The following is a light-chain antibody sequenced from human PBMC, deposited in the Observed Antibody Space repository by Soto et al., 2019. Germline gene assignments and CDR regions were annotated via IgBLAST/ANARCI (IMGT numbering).Light chain of an antibody. CDR2: GAS. CDR3: QQYNDWPPWT. J-gene: IGKJ1*01. CDR1: QSVSSNY. Sequence: EIVLTQSPGTLSLSPGERATLSCRASQSVSSNYLAWYQQKPGQAPRLLIYGASSRATGIPVRFSGSVSGTDFTLTISRLEPEDFAVYDCQQYNDWPPWTFGQGTKVDIK. V-gene: IGKV3-20*01.